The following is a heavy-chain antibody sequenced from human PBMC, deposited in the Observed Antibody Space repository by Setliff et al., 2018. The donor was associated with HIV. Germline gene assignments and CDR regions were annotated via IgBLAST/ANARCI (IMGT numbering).Heavy chain of an antibody. D-gene: IGHD2-8*01. CDR1: GGSISSGNYY. V-gene: IGHV4-61*09. CDR3: ARGRGDIVLLVYTYPPDS. J-gene: IGHJ4*02. Sequence: SETLSLTCSVSGGSISSGNYYWSWIRQSAGKGLEWIGHIYANGSTNYNLSLKSRVTISVDRSKNHFSLRLSSVTAADTAAYYCARGRGDIVLLVYTYPPDSWGQGKLVTVS. CDR2: IYANGST.